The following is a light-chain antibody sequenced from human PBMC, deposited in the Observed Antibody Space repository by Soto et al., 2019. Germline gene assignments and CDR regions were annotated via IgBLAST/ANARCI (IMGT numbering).Light chain of an antibody. CDR3: SSKTSSVTVA. CDR2: SNN. J-gene: IGLJ2*01. V-gene: IGLV1-44*01. Sequence: QSVLTQPPSASGTPGQRVTISCSGSSSNIGSNTVNWYQQLPGTAPKLLIYSNNQRPSGVPDRFSGSKSGTSASLAISGLQSEDEADYYCSSKTSSVTVAFGGGTKLTVL. CDR1: SSNIGSNT.